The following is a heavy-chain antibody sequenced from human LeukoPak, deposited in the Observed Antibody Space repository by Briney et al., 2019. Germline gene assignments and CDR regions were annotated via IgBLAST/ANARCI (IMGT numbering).Heavy chain of an antibody. J-gene: IGHJ4*02. CDR1: RFTFSGAC. CDR3: AGQVLISF. CDR2: IREDWTEK. V-gene: IGHV3-7*01. D-gene: IGHD2-8*01. Sequence: GGSLTLSCTASRFTFSGACMTWVRQAPGRGLEGVAYIREDWTEKIYVVSVKRRFTLSRDNDKNSLSPQVNTLSDVDTPIYYLAGQVLISFWGQGTLVSVFS.